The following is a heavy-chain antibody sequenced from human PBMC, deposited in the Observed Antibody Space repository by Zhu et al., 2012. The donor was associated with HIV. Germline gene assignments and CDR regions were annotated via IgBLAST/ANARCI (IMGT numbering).Heavy chain of an antibody. CDR2: IHYSGST. CDR1: GYSISSGYY. J-gene: IGHJ3*02. V-gene: IGHV4-38-2*02. CDR3: AGHDYGDYYAFDI. D-gene: IGHD4-17*01. Sequence: QVQLQESGPGLVKPSETLSLTCTVSGYSISSGYYWGWIRQSPGKGLEWTGSIHYSGSTYYNPSLKSRVTMSVDTSKNQFSLKLNSVTAADTAVYYCAGHDYGDYYAFDIWGQGTMVTVSS.